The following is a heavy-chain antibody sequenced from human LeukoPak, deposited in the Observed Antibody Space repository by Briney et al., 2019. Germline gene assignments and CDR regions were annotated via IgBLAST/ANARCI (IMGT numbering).Heavy chain of an antibody. CDR3: AIGGTMVRGGTFDY. CDR2: ISSGSNTI. Sequence: GGSLRLSCAASGFTFSSYTMNWVRQAPGKGLEWVPYISSGSNTIYYAGSVKGRFTISRDNTKNSLYLQMNSLRAEDTAVYYCAIGGTMVRGGTFDYWGQGTLVTVSS. CDR1: GFTFSSYT. V-gene: IGHV3-48*04. D-gene: IGHD3-10*01. J-gene: IGHJ4*02.